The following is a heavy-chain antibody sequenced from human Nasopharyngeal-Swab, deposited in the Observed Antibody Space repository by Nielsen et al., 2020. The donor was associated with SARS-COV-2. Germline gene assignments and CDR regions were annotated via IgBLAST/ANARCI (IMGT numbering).Heavy chain of an antibody. J-gene: IGHJ4*02. CDR1: GFTFDDYT. CDR3: AKGGYGGNSATYDY. Sequence: GESLKISCAASGFTFDDYTMHWVRQAPGKGLEWVSLISWDGGSTYYADSVKGRFTISRDNSKNSLYLQMNSLRTEVTALYYCAKGGYGGNSATYDYWGQGTLVTDSS. V-gene: IGHV3-43*01. D-gene: IGHD4-23*01. CDR2: ISWDGGST.